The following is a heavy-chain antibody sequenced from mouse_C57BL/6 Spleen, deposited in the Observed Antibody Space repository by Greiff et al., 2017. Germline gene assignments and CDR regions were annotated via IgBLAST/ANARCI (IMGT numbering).Heavy chain of an antibody. CDR3: TRWGPWFAY. D-gene: IGHD3-3*01. CDR2: IDPETGGT. J-gene: IGHJ3*01. V-gene: IGHV1-15*01. Sequence: LQESGAELVRPGASVTLSCKASGYTFTDYEMHWVKQTPVHGLEWIGAIDPETGGTAYNQKFKGKAILTADKSSSTAYMELRSLTSEDSAVXYCTRWGPWFAYWGQGTLVTVSA. CDR1: GYTFTDYE.